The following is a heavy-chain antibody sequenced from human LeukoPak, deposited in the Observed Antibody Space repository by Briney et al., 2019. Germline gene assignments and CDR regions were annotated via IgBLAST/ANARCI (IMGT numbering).Heavy chain of an antibody. D-gene: IGHD3-10*01. V-gene: IGHV3-9*01. CDR3: AKDRSGSGLDAFDI. CDR2: ISWSSGSI. CDR1: GFTFDDYA. Sequence: PGGSLRLSCAASGFTFDDYAMHWVRQAPGKGLEWVSGISWSSGSIGYADSVKGRFTISRDNAKNSLYLQMNSLRAEDTALYYCAKDRSGSGLDAFDIWGQGTMVTVSS. J-gene: IGHJ3*02.